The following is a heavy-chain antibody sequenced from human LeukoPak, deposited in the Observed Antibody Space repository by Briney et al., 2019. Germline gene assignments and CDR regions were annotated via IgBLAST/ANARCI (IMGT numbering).Heavy chain of an antibody. V-gene: IGHV4-39*01. CDR3: ASAGYSYGTGAFDI. CDR2: IYYSGNT. Sequence: SETLSLTCTVSGGSISSSSYYWDWIRQPPGKGLEWIGNIYYSGNTYYNPSLKSRVTISVDTSKNQFSLKLSSVTAADTAVYYCASAGYSYGTGAFDIWGQGTMVTVSS. CDR1: GGSISSSSYY. J-gene: IGHJ3*02. D-gene: IGHD5-18*01.